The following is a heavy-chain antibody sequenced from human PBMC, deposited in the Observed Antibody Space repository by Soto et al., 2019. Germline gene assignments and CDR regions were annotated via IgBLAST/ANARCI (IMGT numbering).Heavy chain of an antibody. V-gene: IGHV4-34*01. J-gene: IGHJ6*03. Sequence: PSDTLSLTCAVYGGSFSGYYWSWFRQPPGKGLEWIGEINHSGSTNYNPSLKSRVTISVDTSKNQFSLKLSSVTAADTAVYYCARGEQPTFKDYMDVWVKGTTVT. CDR2: INHSGST. CDR1: GGSFSGYY. D-gene: IGHD3-16*01. CDR3: ARGEQPTFKDYMDV.